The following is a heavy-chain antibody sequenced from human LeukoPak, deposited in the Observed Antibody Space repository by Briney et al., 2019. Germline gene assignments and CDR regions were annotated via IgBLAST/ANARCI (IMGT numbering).Heavy chain of an antibody. CDR2: IYHSGST. J-gene: IGHJ5*02. CDR1: GGSISSGGYS. D-gene: IGHD6-6*01. CDR3: ARSIAARPSWFDP. Sequence: TLSLTCAVSGGSISSGGYSWSWIRQPPGTGLEWIGYIYHSGSTYYNPSLKSRVTISVDRSKNQFSLKLSSVTAADTAVYYCARSIAARPSWFDPWGQGTLVTVSS. V-gene: IGHV4-30-2*01.